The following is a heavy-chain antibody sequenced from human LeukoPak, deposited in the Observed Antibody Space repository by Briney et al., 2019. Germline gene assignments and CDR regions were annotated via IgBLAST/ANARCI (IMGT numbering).Heavy chain of an antibody. V-gene: IGHV3-23*01. CDR2: ISGSGGST. Sequence: GGSLRLSCAASGFTFSSYAMSWVRQAPGKGLEWVSAISGSGGSTYYADSVRGRFTISRDNSKNTLYLQMNSLRAEDTAVYYCAKGAGSGWYRFLFDYWGQGTLVTVSS. J-gene: IGHJ4*02. D-gene: IGHD6-19*01. CDR3: AKGAGSGWYRFLFDY. CDR1: GFTFSSYA.